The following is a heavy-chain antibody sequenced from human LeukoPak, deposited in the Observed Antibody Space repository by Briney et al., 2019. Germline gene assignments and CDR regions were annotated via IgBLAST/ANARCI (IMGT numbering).Heavy chain of an antibody. D-gene: IGHD2-2*01. CDR1: GFTFSSYE. V-gene: IGHV3-48*03. CDR2: ISSSGTTI. Sequence: PGGSLRLSCAASGFTFSSYEMNWVRQAPGKGLQLVSDISSSGTTIYYADSVKGRFTVSRDNAKNSLYLQMNSLRAEDTAVYYCARKYCSTNSCLFDNWGQGTLVTVSS. CDR3: ARKYCSTNSCLFDN. J-gene: IGHJ4*02.